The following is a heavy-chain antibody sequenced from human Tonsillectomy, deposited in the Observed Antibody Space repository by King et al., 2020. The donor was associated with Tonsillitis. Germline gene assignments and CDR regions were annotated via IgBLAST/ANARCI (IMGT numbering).Heavy chain of an antibody. D-gene: IGHD6-6*01. CDR2: INHSGTT. J-gene: IGHJ4*02. V-gene: IGHV4-34*01. CDR3: ARYEYIRSSIFDY. Sequence: VQLQQWGAGLLKPSETLSLTCAVYGGSFSDYYWSWIRQAPGKGLEWFGEINHSGTTNYNPSLKSRVSISVDTAKKQFSLSLRYVTAADTAVYYCARYEYIRSSIFDYWGQGTLVTVSS. CDR1: GGSFSDYY.